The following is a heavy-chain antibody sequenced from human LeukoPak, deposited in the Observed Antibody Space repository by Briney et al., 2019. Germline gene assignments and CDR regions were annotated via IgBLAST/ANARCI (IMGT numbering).Heavy chain of an antibody. CDR3: SRGFAAD. J-gene: IGHJ4*02. CDR1: GFTFGEFV. Sequence: GGSLRLSCATSGFTFGEFVVSWVRQGPGTGLEWVCFIRDKANGGTREYAASVEGRIMIAGDDSKGLAYLEMNSLKVDDTGTYYCSRGFAADWGQGALVTVSS. V-gene: IGHV3-49*04. D-gene: IGHD2-15*01. CDR2: IRDKANGGTR.